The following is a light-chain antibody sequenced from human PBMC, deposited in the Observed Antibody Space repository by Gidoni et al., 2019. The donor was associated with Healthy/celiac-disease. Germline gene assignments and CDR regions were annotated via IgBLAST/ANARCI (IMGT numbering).Light chain of an antibody. CDR1: QSVSSSY. CDR3: QQYGSSPWT. CDR2: GAS. J-gene: IGKJ1*01. Sequence: EVALTQSPGTRSLSPGERATLSCRASQSVSSSYLAGYQQKPGQAPRLLIYGASSRATGIPDRLSGSGSGTDFTLTISRLEPEDFAVYYCQQYGSSPWTFGQGTKVEIK. V-gene: IGKV3-20*01.